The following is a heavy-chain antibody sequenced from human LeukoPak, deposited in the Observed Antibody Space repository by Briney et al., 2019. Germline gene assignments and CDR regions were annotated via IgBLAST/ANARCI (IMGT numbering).Heavy chain of an antibody. CDR1: GFTFSTYS. J-gene: IGHJ4*02. CDR2: ITSPVGRM. V-gene: IGHV3-21*01. CDR3: ATDGRSSGWYGFDY. D-gene: IGHD6-19*01. Sequence: GGSLRLSCAASGFTFSTYSMNWVRQAPGKGLECVSSITSPVGRMYYADSLKGRITISRDNARSTLYLQMNSLRAEDTAVYYCATDGRSSGWYGFDYWGQGILVTVSS.